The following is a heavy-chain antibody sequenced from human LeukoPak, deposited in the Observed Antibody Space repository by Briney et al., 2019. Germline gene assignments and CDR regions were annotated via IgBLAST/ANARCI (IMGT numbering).Heavy chain of an antibody. CDR2: ISSSSSTI. V-gene: IGHV3-48*04. D-gene: IGHD3-3*01. CDR3: ARERDFWSGYYHYYYYYMDV. Sequence: GGSLRLSCAASGFTFSSYSMNWVRQAPGKGLEWVSYISSSSSTIYYADSVEGRFTISRDNAKNSLYLQMNSLRAEDTAVYYCARERDFWSGYYHYYYYYMDVWGKGTTVTVSS. CDR1: GFTFSSYS. J-gene: IGHJ6*03.